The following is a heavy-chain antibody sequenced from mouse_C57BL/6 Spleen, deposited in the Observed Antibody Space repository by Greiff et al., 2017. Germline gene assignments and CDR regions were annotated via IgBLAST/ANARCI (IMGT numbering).Heavy chain of an antibody. Sequence: VQLQQSGAELVRPGASVTLSCKASGYTFTDYEMHWVKQTPVHGLEWIGAIDPETGGTAYNQKFKGKAILTADKSSSTAYMELRSLTSEDSAVYYCTRIWDRNAMDYWGQGTSVTVSS. V-gene: IGHV1-15*01. CDR1: GYTFTDYE. J-gene: IGHJ4*01. CDR3: TRIWDRNAMDY. CDR2: IDPETGGT. D-gene: IGHD4-1*01.